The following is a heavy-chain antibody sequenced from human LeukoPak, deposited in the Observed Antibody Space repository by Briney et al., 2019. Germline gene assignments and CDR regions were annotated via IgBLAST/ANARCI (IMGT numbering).Heavy chain of an antibody. CDR2: ISGSGGST. D-gene: IGHD6-19*01. V-gene: IGHV3-23*01. J-gene: IGHJ4*02. CDR3: AKVGVSGWHRGHFDY. Sequence: PGGSLRLSCAASGFTFSSYAMSWVRQAQGKGLEWVSAISGSGGSTHYADSVKGRFTVSRDNSKNTLHLQMNSLRAEDTAVYYCAKVGVSGWHRGHFDYWGQGTLVTVSS. CDR1: GFTFSSYA.